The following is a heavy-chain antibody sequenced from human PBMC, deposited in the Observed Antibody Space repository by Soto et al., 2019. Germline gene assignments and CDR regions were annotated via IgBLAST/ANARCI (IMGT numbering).Heavy chain of an antibody. J-gene: IGHJ4*02. D-gene: IGHD1-26*01. Sequence: QVQLVQSGAEVKKPGASVKVSCKASRYTFTGYYMHWVRQAPGQGLEWMVWIDPNSGGTDYAQKFQGRVTMTRDTSISTDYMELSRLRVDDTAVYYCARVMSGSYLGNGYYFDYWGQGTLVTVSS. CDR3: ARVMSGSYLGNGYYFDY. CDR1: RYTFTGYY. V-gene: IGHV1-2*02. CDR2: IDPNSGGT.